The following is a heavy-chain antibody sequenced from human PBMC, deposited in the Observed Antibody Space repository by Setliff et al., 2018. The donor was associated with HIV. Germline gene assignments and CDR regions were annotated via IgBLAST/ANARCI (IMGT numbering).Heavy chain of an antibody. J-gene: IGHJ4*02. Sequence: PSETLSLTGTVSDSGTYYWSWIRQPAGKGLEWIGRVSSRGDTNYNPSLKSRVTMSVDTSKNQFPLKLTSVTASDTAVYYCARAAAGNTGPFDLWGQGSPVTVSS. D-gene: IGHD4-17*01. CDR3: ARAAAGNTGPFDL. CDR1: DSGTYY. CDR2: VSSRGDT. V-gene: IGHV4-4*07.